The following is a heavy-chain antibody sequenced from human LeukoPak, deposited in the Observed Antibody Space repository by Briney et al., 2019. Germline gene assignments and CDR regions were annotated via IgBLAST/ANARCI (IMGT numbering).Heavy chain of an antibody. Sequence: GASLRLSCAASGFTFDDYAMHWVRQAPGKGLEWVSLISGDGGSTYYADSVKGRFTISRDNSKNSLYLQMNSLRTEDTALYYCANEAAAGTGYFQHWGQGTLVTVSS. CDR1: GFTFDDYA. CDR2: ISGDGGST. D-gene: IGHD6-13*01. CDR3: ANEAAAGTGYFQH. V-gene: IGHV3-43*02. J-gene: IGHJ1*01.